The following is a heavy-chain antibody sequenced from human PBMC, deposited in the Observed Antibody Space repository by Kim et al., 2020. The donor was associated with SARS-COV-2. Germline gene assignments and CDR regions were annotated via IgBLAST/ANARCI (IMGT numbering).Heavy chain of an antibody. CDR2: ISSSSSYT. D-gene: IGHD6-13*01. Sequence: GGSLRLSCAASGFTFSDYYMSWIRQAPGKGLEWVSYISSSSSYTNYADSVKGRFTISRDNAKNSLYLQMNSLRAEDTAVYYCARDAPEAAAKKYYYYYGMDVWGQGTTVTVSS. CDR3: ARDAPEAAAKKYYYYYGMDV. CDR1: GFTFSDYY. V-gene: IGHV3-11*06. J-gene: IGHJ6*02.